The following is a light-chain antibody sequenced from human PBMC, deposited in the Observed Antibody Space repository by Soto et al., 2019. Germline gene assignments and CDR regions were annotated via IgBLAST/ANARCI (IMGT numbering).Light chain of an antibody. CDR1: DSVSSN. V-gene: IGKV3-20*01. J-gene: IGKJ1*01. Sequence: EVVLTHSPSTLSLSPVERATISCRAIDSVSSNLAFYQQKPGQAPRLLIYGASTRATGIPARFSGSGSGTDFTLILRRLEPDDFAMYYCQQYGSSPGTFGQGPKVHIK. CDR2: GAS. CDR3: QQYGSSPGT.